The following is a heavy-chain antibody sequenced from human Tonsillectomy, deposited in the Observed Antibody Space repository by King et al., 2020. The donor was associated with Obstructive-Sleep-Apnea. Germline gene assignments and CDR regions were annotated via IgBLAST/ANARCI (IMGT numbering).Heavy chain of an antibody. CDR1: GFTFSSYW. Sequence: VQLVESGGGLVQPGGSLRLSCAASGFTFSSYWMHWVRQAPGKGLVWVSRINGDGSSTNYADSLKGRFTISRDNAKNTLYLQMKSLRADDTAVYYCARGDYVGWYFDLWGRGSLVTVSS. J-gene: IGHJ2*01. V-gene: IGHV3-74*01. CDR3: ARGDYVGWYFDL. CDR2: INGDGSST. D-gene: IGHD4-23*01.